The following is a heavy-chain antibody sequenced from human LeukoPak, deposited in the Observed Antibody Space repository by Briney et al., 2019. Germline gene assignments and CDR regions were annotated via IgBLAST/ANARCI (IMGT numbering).Heavy chain of an antibody. CDR3: ARVSGYCSSTSCYGNYYYGMDV. CDR1: GFTFSTYA. CDR2: ISYDGSNK. D-gene: IGHD2-2*03. Sequence: PGGSLRLPCAASGFTFSTYAMHWVRQAPGKGLEWVAVISYDGSNKYYADSVKGRFTISRDNSKNTLYLQMSSLRAEDTAVYYCARVSGYCSSTSCYGNYYYGMDVWGQGTTVTVSS. V-gene: IGHV3-30*04. J-gene: IGHJ6*02.